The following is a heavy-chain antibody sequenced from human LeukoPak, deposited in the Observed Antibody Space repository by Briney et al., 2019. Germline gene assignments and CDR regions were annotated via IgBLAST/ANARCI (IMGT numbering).Heavy chain of an antibody. CDR1: GYSFTSYW. V-gene: IGHV5-51*01. CDR3: AILGRYDSSGYYPDY. Sequence: KSGESLNISGKGSGYSFTSYWIRWVRQMPGKGLEWMEIIYPGDSDTRYSPSFQGQVTISADKSISTAYLQWSSLKASDTAMYYCAILGRYDSSGYYPDYWGQGTLVTVSS. D-gene: IGHD3-22*01. J-gene: IGHJ4*02. CDR2: IYPGDSDT.